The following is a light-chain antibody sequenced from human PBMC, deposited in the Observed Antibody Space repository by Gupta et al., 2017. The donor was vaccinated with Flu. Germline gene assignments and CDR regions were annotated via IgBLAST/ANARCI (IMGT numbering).Light chain of an antibody. V-gene: IGKV1-27*01. J-gene: IGKJ3*01. Sequence: DIQMTQSPSSLSASVGARVTITCRASQDIGNYLAWYQQKPGETPKLLVYAASTLKSGVPSRFSGSGSGTDFTLTISSLQPEDVATYYCQKYNSAPPFTFGPGTKVDIK. CDR1: QDIGNY. CDR3: QKYNSAPPFT. CDR2: AAS.